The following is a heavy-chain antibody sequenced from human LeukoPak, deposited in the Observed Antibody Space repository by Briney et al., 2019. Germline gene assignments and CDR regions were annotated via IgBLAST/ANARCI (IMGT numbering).Heavy chain of an antibody. J-gene: IGHJ4*02. CDR2: VRASGDNT. CDR1: GFSFSSYV. Sequence: PGGSLRLSCAASGFSFSSYVMSWVRQAPGKGLEWVAAVRASGDNTYYADSVKGRFTIARDNSKDTLSLEMNSLRAEDTAIYYCAKDIVEGNGFDYWGQGTLVTVSS. V-gene: IGHV3-23*01. CDR3: AKDIVEGNGFDY. D-gene: IGHD3-22*01.